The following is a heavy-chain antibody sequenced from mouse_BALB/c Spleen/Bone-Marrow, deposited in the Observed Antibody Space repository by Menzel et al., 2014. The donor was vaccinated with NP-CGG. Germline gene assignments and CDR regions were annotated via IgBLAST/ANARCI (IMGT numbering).Heavy chain of an antibody. CDR2: ISYSGST. D-gene: IGHD2-2*01. CDR3: ARFGYDYALDY. V-gene: IGHV3-8*02. Sequence: EVMLVESGPSLVKPSQTLSLTCSVTGDSITSGYWNWIRKFPGNKLEYMGYISYSGSTYYNPSLKSRISITRDTSKNQYYPQLKSVTTGDTATYYCARFGYDYALDYWGQGTSVTVSS. J-gene: IGHJ4*01. CDR1: GDSITSGY.